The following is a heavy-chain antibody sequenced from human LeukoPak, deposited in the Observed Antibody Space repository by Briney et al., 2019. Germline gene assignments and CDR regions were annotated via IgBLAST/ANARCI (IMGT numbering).Heavy chain of an antibody. D-gene: IGHD6-6*01. CDR1: GGSFSGYY. CDR3: ARGWGSMGAARAFDH. CDR2: INHSGST. Sequence: PSETLSLTCAVYGGSFSGYYWSWIRQPPGKGLEWIGEINHSGSTNYNPSLKSRVTISVDTSKNQFSLKLSSVTAADTAVYYCARGWGSMGAARAFDHWGQGTLVTVSS. V-gene: IGHV4-34*01. J-gene: IGHJ4*02.